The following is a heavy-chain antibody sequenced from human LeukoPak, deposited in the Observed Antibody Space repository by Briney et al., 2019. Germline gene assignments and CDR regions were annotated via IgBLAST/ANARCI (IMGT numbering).Heavy chain of an antibody. CDR1: GFTFSSYS. CDR2: ISSSSSYI. V-gene: IGHV3-21*01. D-gene: IGHD3-22*01. J-gene: IGHJ4*02. Sequence: GGSLRLSCAASGFTFSSYSMNWVRQAPGKGPEWVSSISSSSSYIYYADSVKGRFTISRDNAKNSLYLQMNSLRAEDTAVYYCARDPPYYYDSTGDYFDYWGQGTLVTVSS. CDR3: ARDPPYYYDSTGDYFDY.